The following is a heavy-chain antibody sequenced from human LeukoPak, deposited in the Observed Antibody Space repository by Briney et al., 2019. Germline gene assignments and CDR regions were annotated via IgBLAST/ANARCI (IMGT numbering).Heavy chain of an antibody. CDR2: IKQDGSEE. Sequence: GGSLRLSCAASGFTFSSYWMTWVRQAPGKGLEWVANIKQDGSEEYYVGSVKGRFTISRDNAKNSLYLQMNSLRAEDTAVYYCARDGLGSAFDYWGQGTLVTVSS. J-gene: IGHJ4*02. D-gene: IGHD3/OR15-3a*01. CDR3: ARDGLGSAFDY. V-gene: IGHV3-7*01. CDR1: GFTFSSYW.